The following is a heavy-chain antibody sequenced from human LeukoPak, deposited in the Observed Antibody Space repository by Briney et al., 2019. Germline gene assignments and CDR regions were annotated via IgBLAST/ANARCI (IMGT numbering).Heavy chain of an antibody. CDR1: GFTFSSYA. CDR2: ISGSGGST. Sequence: GGSLRLSCAASGFTFSSYAMSWVRQAPGKGLEWVSAISGSGGSTYYADSVKGRFTISRDNSKNTLYLQMNSLRAKDTAVYYCAKEMVVDTAMVTICGFDYWGQGTLVTVSS. D-gene: IGHD5-18*01. CDR3: AKEMVVDTAMVTICGFDY. J-gene: IGHJ4*02. V-gene: IGHV3-23*01.